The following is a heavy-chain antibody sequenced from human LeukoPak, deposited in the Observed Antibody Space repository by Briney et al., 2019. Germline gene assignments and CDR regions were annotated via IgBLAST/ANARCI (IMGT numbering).Heavy chain of an antibody. D-gene: IGHD6-6*01. Sequence: GGSLRLSCAASGFTFNTYWMHWVRQAPGKGLVWVSRINGGGSGTTYADSVKGRFTISRDNAKNTLYLQMNSLGAKDTAVYYCVRGLAARSYFDYWGQGTLVSVSS. V-gene: IGHV3-74*01. CDR1: GFTFNTYW. CDR3: VRGLAARSYFDY. J-gene: IGHJ4*02. CDR2: INGGGSGT.